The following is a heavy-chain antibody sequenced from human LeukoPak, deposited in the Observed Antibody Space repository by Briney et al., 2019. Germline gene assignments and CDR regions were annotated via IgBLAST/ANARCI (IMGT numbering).Heavy chain of an antibody. CDR1: VYTLTSYY. D-gene: IGHD3-22*01. Sequence: ASVKASCKASVYTLTSYYMHTVGQAPGQGVEWMGIINTSGGRRGCAQKFQGRVTMTRDPSTGTVHMELSRLRSEDTAVYDWARDLRTTSFYVSSGYTAALSFWGEGSLVTVSS. J-gene: IGHJ4*02. CDR2: INTSGGRR. CDR3: ARDLRTTSFYVSSGYTAALSF. V-gene: IGHV1-46*01.